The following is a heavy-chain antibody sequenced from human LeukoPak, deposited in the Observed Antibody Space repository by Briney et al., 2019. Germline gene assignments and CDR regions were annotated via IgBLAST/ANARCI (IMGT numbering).Heavy chain of an antibody. CDR3: TTYQLWYSDL. Sequence: GGSLRLSCAASGLTFSKAWMAWVRQAPGKGLEWVGRIKSKTDGETTDYAAPVKGRFTISRDDSKNTLYLQMNSLRTEDTAVYYCTTYQLWYSDLWGRGTLVTVSS. V-gene: IGHV3-15*01. J-gene: IGHJ2*01. CDR2: IKSKTDGETT. CDR1: GLTFSKAW. D-gene: IGHD2-2*01.